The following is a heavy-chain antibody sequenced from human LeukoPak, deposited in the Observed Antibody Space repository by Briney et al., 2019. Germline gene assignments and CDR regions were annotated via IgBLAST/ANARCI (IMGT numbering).Heavy chain of an antibody. V-gene: IGHV4-39*07. J-gene: IGHJ4*02. CDR1: GVSISSSSYY. CDR2: IYYGGST. D-gene: IGHD6-13*01. Sequence: SETLSLSCTVSGVSISSSSYYWGWIRQPPGKGLEWFGSIYYGGSTYYNPVLKSRATIPVNTSKNQFSLKLNAVTAADTAVYYCARDPAAGDTNFDYWGQGTLVTVSS. CDR3: ARDPAAGDTNFDY.